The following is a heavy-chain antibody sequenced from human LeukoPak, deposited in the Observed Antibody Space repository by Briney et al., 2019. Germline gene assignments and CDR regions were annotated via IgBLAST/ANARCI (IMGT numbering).Heavy chain of an antibody. CDR1: GFTFDDYA. V-gene: IGHV3-9*01. CDR2: INWSSSSI. J-gene: IGHJ5*02. D-gene: IGHD3-10*01. Sequence: PGRSLRLSCAASGFTFDDYAMHWVRQAPGKGLEWVSDINWSSSSIGYVDSVKGRFTISRDNAKNSLYLQMNSLRAEDTALYYCAKDKGRGYYGSASSYPAWGQGTLVTVSS. CDR3: AKDKGRGYYGSASSYPA.